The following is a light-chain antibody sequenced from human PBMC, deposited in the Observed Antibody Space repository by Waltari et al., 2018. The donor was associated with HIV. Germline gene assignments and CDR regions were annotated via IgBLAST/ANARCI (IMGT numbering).Light chain of an antibody. CDR1: QSVSRN. J-gene: IGKJ1*01. CDR3: QQYNHWPLA. V-gene: IGKV3-15*01. Sequence: EIVMTQSPSILSVSPGERATLSCRASQSVSRNLAWSQQRPGQAPRLLIYGASVRATDIPARFSGSGSGTEFTLTISSLQSEDFAFYSCQQYNHWPLAFGQGTKVE. CDR2: GAS.